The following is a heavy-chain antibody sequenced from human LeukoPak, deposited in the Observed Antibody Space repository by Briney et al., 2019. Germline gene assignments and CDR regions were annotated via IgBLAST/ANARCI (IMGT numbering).Heavy chain of an antibody. V-gene: IGHV1-8*01. Sequence: ASVKVSCKASGYTFTSYDINWVRQATGQGLEWMGWMNPNSGNTGYAQKFQGRVTVTRNTSISTAYMELSSLRSEDTAVYYCARDGQGYDILTGYYYYYYGMDVWGQGTTVTVSS. J-gene: IGHJ6*02. CDR2: MNPNSGNT. CDR1: GYTFTSYD. D-gene: IGHD3-9*01. CDR3: ARDGQGYDILTGYYYYYYGMDV.